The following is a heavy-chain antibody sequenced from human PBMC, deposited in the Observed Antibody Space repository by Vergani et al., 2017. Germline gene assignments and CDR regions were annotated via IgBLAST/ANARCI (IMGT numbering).Heavy chain of an antibody. CDR3: ASHHNYGGNYYYYYGMDV. Sequence: EVQLVQSGAEVKKPGESLRISCKGSGYSFTSYWISWVRQMPGKGLEWMGRIDPSDSYTNYSPSFQGHVTISADKSISTAYLQWSSLKASDTAMYYCASHHNYGGNYYYYYGMDVWGQGTTVTVSS. J-gene: IGHJ6*02. CDR2: IDPSDSYT. D-gene: IGHD4-23*01. CDR1: GYSFTSYW. V-gene: IGHV5-10-1*03.